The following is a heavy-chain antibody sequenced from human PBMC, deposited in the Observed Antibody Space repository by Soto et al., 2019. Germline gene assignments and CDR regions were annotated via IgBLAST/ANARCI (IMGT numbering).Heavy chain of an antibody. V-gene: IGHV3-30*18. CDR2: ISYDGSNK. D-gene: IGHD3-22*01. CDR1: GFTFSSYG. Sequence: GGSLRLSCAASGFTFSSYGMHWVRQAPGKGLEWVAVISYDGSNKYYADSVKGRFTISRDNSKNTLYLQMNSLRAEDTAVYYCAKGSYYHDSSGYYPPPHDAFDIWGQGTMVTVS. CDR3: AKGSYYHDSSGYYPPPHDAFDI. J-gene: IGHJ3*02.